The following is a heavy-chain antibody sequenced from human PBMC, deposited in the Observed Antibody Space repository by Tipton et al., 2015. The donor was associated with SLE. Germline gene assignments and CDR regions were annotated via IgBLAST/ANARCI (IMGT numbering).Heavy chain of an antibody. D-gene: IGHD5-18*01. Sequence: TLSLTCAVSGYSISSGYYWGWIRQPPGKGLEWIGEINHSGSTNYNPSLKSRVTISVDTSKNQFSLKLSPVTAADTAVYYCARGHDTAMAFDYWGQGTLVTVSS. J-gene: IGHJ4*02. V-gene: IGHV4-38-2*01. CDR1: GYSISSGYY. CDR3: ARGHDTAMAFDY. CDR2: INHSGST.